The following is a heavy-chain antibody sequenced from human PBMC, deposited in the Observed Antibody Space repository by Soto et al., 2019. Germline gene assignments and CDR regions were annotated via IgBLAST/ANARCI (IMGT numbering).Heavy chain of an antibody. V-gene: IGHV3-53*01. CDR1: GFAVSSKY. Sequence: EVQLVESGGGLIQPGGSLRLSCAASGFAVSSKYMTWVRQAPGKGLEWVSVIYGGGTTYYADSVKGRFTISRDTSKETLYLQMNSLRAEDTAVYYCVQTTGWPGFDFWGQGTLVTVSS. CDR2: IYGGGTT. J-gene: IGHJ4*02. CDR3: VQTTGWPGFDF. D-gene: IGHD6-19*01.